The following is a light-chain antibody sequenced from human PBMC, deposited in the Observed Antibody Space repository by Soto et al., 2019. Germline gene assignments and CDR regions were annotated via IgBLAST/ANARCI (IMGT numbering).Light chain of an antibody. CDR1: SSDVGGYNY. CDR3: SSYTSSSTVV. J-gene: IGLJ2*01. CDR2: DVS. V-gene: IGLV2-14*01. Sequence: QSALTQPASVSRSPGQSITISCTGTSSDVGGYNYVSWYQQHPGKAPKLMIYDVSNRPSGVSNRVSGSKSGNTASLTISGLQAEDDADYYCSSYTSSSTVVFGGGTKLTVL.